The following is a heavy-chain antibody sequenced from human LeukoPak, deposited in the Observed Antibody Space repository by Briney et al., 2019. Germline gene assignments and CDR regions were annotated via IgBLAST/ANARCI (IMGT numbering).Heavy chain of an antibody. Sequence: GESLKISCKGSGYSFTSYWIGRGRQMPGKGLEWMGIIYPGDSDTRYSPSFQGQVTISADKSVRTAYLQWSSLKASDTAMYYCARLEEQWLVQGWYYFDYWGQGTLVTVSS. V-gene: IGHV5-51*01. J-gene: IGHJ4*02. D-gene: IGHD6-19*01. CDR2: IYPGDSDT. CDR3: ARLEEQWLVQGWYYFDY. CDR1: GYSFTSYW.